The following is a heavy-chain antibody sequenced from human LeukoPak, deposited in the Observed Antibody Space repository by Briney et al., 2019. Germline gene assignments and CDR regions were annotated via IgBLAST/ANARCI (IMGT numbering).Heavy chain of an antibody. CDR1: GGSISSGGYY. J-gene: IGHJ4*02. CDR2: IYHSGST. D-gene: IGHD6-6*01. CDR3: ARGNSSSSAFEY. V-gene: IGHV4-30-2*01. Sequence: PSQTLSLTCTVSGGSISSGGYYWSWIRQPPGKGLEWIGYIYHSGSTYYNPSLKSRVTISVDRSKNQFSLKLSSVTAADTAVYYCARGNSSSSAFEYWGQGTLVTVSS.